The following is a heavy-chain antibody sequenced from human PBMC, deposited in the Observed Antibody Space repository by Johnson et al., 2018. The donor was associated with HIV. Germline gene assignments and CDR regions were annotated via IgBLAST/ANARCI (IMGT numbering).Heavy chain of an antibody. Sequence: QVQLVESGGCVVQPGGSLRLSCAASGFTFSSYGMHWVRQAPGKGLEWVAIIRYDGSNKYYADSVKGRFTISRDNAKNSLYLQMNSLRAEDTALYYCAREGLRHDAFDIWGQGTMVTVSS. CDR3: AREGLRHDAFDI. V-gene: IGHV3-30*02. CDR1: GFTFSSYG. J-gene: IGHJ3*02. D-gene: IGHD5-12*01. CDR2: IRYDGSNK.